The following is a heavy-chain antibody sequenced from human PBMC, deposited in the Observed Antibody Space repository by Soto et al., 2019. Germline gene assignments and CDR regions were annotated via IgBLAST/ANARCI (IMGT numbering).Heavy chain of an antibody. Sequence: PGGSLRLSCAASGFTFSSYAMSWVRQAPGKGLEWVSAISGSGGSTYYADSVKGRFTISRDNSKNTLYLQMNSLRAEDTAVYYCAKPLARTYYDILTGHRRASPQNWGQGTLVTVSS. V-gene: IGHV3-23*01. D-gene: IGHD3-9*01. CDR2: ISGSGGST. CDR3: AKPLARTYYDILTGHRRASPQN. CDR1: GFTFSSYA. J-gene: IGHJ4*02.